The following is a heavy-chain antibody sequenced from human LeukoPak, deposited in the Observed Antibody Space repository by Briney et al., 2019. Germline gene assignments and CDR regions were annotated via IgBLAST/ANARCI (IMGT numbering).Heavy chain of an antibody. CDR2: IIPIFGTA. Sequence: SVKVSCKASGGTFSSYAISWVRQAPGQGLEWMGGIIPIFGTANYAQKFQGRVTTTTDESTSTAYMELSSLRSEDTAVYYCGGGGGVDYLTEYYYMDVWGKGTTVTVSS. V-gene: IGHV1-69*05. D-gene: IGHD7-27*01. CDR3: GGGGGVDYLTEYYYMDV. CDR1: GGTFSSYA. J-gene: IGHJ6*03.